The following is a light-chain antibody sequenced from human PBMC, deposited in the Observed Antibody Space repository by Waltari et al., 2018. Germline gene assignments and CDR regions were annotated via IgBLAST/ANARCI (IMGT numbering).Light chain of an antibody. CDR1: HIGRKH. CDR3: QVWDSTTDHAI. CDR2: DNG. J-gene: IGLJ2*01. V-gene: IGLV3-21*03. Sequence: SFVVTPPPPVSLAPGKTATITRGGDHIGRKHVCRYQQRPGQAPVLVVYDNGDRSSGVPGRFSGSNSGDTATLTISRVEVGDEADFYCQVWDSTTDHAIFGGGTKLTVL.